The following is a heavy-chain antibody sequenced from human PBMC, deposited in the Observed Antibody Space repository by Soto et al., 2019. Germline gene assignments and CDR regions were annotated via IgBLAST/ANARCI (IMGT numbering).Heavy chain of an antibody. Sequence: ASVKVSCKASGYTFTSYGISWVRQATGQGLEWMGWISAYNGNTNYAQKLQGRVTMTTDTSTSTAYMELRSLRSDDTAVYYCARDPTYYDILTGYQYGMDVWGQGTTVTVSS. CDR1: GYTFTSYG. CDR2: ISAYNGNT. V-gene: IGHV1-18*01. D-gene: IGHD3-9*01. J-gene: IGHJ6*02. CDR3: ARDPTYYDILTGYQYGMDV.